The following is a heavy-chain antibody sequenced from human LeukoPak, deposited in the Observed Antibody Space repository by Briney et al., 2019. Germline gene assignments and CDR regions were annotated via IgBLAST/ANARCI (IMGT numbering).Heavy chain of an antibody. CDR3: ARGQENVAAAGTHHDY. D-gene: IGHD6-13*01. CDR1: GGSFSGYY. V-gene: IGHV4-34*01. CDR2: INHSGST. Sequence: KPSETLSLTCAVYGGSFSGYYWSRIRQPPGKGLEWIGEINHSGSTNYNPSLKSRVTISVDTSKNQFSLKLSSVTAADTAVYYCARGQENVAAAGTHHDYWGQGTLVTVSS. J-gene: IGHJ4*02.